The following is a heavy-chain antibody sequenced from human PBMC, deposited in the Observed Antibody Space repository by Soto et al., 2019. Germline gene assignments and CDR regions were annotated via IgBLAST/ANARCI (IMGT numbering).Heavy chain of an antibody. J-gene: IGHJ5*02. Sequence: QVQLQQWGAGLLKPSETLSLTRAVYGGSFSGYYWSWIRQPPGKGLEWIGEINHSGSTNYNPSLKSRVTISVDTSKNQFSLKLSSVTAADTAVYYCATITGSYNWFDPWGQGTLVTVSS. CDR3: ATITGSYNWFDP. D-gene: IGHD1-20*01. CDR1: GGSFSGYY. V-gene: IGHV4-34*01. CDR2: INHSGST.